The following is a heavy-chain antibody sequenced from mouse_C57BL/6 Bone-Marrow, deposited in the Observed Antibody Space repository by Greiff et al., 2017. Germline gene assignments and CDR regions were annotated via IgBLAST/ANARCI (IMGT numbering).Heavy chain of an antibody. V-gene: IGHV1-69*01. Sequence: QVQLQQPGAELVMPGASVKLSCKASGYTFTSYWMHWVKQRPGQGLEWIGEIDPSDSYTNYNQKFKGKSTLPVDKSSSTAYMQLNSLTSEDSGVYYCAREDVYYAMDYWGQGTSVTVSS. CDR2: IDPSDSYT. J-gene: IGHJ4*01. CDR1: GYTFTSYW. CDR3: AREDVYYAMDY.